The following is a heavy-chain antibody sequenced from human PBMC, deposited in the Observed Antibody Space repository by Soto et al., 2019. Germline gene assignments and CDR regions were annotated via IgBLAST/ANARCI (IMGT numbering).Heavy chain of an antibody. CDR3: ATGVTYYDYIWGSYRNPYFDY. CDR1: GYTLTELS. CDR2: FDPEDGET. Sequence: ASVKVSCKVSGYTLTELSMHWVRQAPGKGLEWMGGFDPEDGETIYAQKFQGRVTMTEDTSTDTAYMELSSLRSEDTAVYYCATGVTYYDYIWGSYRNPYFDYWGQGTLVTVSS. J-gene: IGHJ4*02. D-gene: IGHD3-16*02. V-gene: IGHV1-24*01.